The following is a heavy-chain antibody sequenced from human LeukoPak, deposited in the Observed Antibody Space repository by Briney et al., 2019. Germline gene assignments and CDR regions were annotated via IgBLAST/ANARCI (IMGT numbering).Heavy chain of an antibody. CDR2: IYSGGST. CDR3: ARVARVIAAPKDFDY. D-gene: IGHD6-25*01. Sequence: GGSLRLSCAASGFTFSSYWMSWVRQAPGKGLEWVSVIYSGGSTYYADSVKGRFTISRDNSKNTLYLQMNSLRAEDTAVYYCARVARVIAAPKDFDYWGQGTLVTVSS. V-gene: IGHV3-66*01. J-gene: IGHJ4*02. CDR1: GFTFSSYW.